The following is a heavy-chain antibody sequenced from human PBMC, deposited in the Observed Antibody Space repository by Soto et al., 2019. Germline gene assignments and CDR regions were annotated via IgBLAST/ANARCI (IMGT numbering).Heavy chain of an antibody. CDR1: GYTFTSYD. CDR3: ARGIGVHGDYSGTADY. CDR2: MNPNSGNT. Sequence: QVQLVQSGAEVKKPGASVKVSCKASGYTFTSYDINWVRQATGQGLEWMGWMNPNSGNTGYAQKCQGRVTMTRNTSISTAYMELSSLRSEDTAVYYCARGIGVHGDYSGTADYWGQGTLVTVSS. D-gene: IGHD4-17*01. J-gene: IGHJ4*02. V-gene: IGHV1-8*01.